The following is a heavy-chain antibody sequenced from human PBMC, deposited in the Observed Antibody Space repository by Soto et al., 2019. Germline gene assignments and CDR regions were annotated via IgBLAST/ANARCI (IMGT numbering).Heavy chain of an antibody. CDR3: ASPPLDAGTGEEGWDYYFDY. CDR2: IYYSGST. Sequence: QLQLQESGPGLVKPSETLSLTCTVSGGSISSSSYYWGWIRQPPGKGLEWIGSIYYSGSTYYNPSLKSRVTISVDTSKNQFSLKLSSVTAADTAVYYCASPPLDAGTGEEGWDYYFDYWGQGTLVTVPS. CDR1: GGSISSSSYY. D-gene: IGHD6-13*01. V-gene: IGHV4-39*01. J-gene: IGHJ4*02.